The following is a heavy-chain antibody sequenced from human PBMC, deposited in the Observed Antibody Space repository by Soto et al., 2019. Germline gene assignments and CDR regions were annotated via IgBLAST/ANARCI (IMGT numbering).Heavy chain of an antibody. CDR3: AHRPALGYSSSWYPQNWFDP. J-gene: IGHJ5*02. D-gene: IGHD6-13*01. CDR2: IYWNDDK. CDR1: GFSLSTSGVG. V-gene: IGHV2-5*01. Sequence: SGPTLVKPTQTLTLTCTFSGFSLSTSGVGVGWIRQPPGKALEWLALIYWNDDKRYSPSLKSRLTITKDTSKNQVVLTMTNMDPVDTATYYCAHRPALGYSSSWYPQNWFDPWGQGTLVTVSS.